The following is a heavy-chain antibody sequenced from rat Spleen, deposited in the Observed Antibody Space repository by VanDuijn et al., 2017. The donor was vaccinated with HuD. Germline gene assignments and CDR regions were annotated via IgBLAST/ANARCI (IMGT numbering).Heavy chain of an antibody. V-gene: IGHV5-7*01. CDR2: LTYDGSNT. D-gene: IGHD1-9*01. Sequence: EVQLVESGGGLVQPGRSLRLSCAASGFTFSDYKMAWVRQAPRKGLEWVAILTYDGSNTYYRDSVRGRFTISRDNAKSTLSLQMDSLRSEDTTTYYCARRHYGYTDYFDYWGQGVMVTVSS. J-gene: IGHJ2*01. CDR3: ARRHYGYTDYFDY. CDR1: GFTFSDYK.